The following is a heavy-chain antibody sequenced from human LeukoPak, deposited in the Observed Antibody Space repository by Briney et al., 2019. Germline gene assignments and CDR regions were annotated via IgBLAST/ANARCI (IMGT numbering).Heavy chain of an antibody. CDR3: AKDMYYYDSSTTPGY. CDR2: IWYDGSNK. Sequence: PGRSLRLSCAASGFTFSSYGMHWVRQAPGKGLEWVAVIWYDGSNKYYADSVKGRFTISRDNSKNTLYLQINSLRAEDTAVYYCAKDMYYYDSSTTPGYWGQGTLVTVSS. V-gene: IGHV3-33*06. CDR1: GFTFSSYG. D-gene: IGHD3-22*01. J-gene: IGHJ4*02.